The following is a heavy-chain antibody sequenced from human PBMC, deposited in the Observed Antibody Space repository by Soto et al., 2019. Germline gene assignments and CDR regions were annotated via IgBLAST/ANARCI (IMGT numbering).Heavy chain of an antibody. CDR3: TKDTFGGRDS. V-gene: IGHV3-74*01. CDR1: GVDLSIYW. D-gene: IGHD2-15*01. Sequence: EAQLVESGGGLVQPGGSLRLSCTGSGVDLSIYWMHWVRQAPGKGLVWVSRINPESTTISYADSVKGRFTISRDNAENTLFLHMKSLSAEDMGVYYCTKDTFGGRDSWGQGTLVTVSS. J-gene: IGHJ4*02. CDR2: INPESTTI.